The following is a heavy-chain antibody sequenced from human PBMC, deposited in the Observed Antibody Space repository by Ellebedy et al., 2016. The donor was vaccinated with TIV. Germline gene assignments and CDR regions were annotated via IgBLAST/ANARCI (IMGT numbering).Heavy chain of an antibody. V-gene: IGHV3-48*01. CDR2: ISASGSTS. CDR1: GLTFRSSG. CDR3: ARGPPIAARTSWFDP. J-gene: IGHJ5*02. D-gene: IGHD6-13*01. Sequence: GGSLRLXXTSSGLTFRSSGMNWVRQAPGKGLEWISYISASGSTSYYADSVEGRFSISRDNDNNSVYLQMSSLRAEDAAVYYCARGPPIAARTSWFDPWGQGTLVTVSS.